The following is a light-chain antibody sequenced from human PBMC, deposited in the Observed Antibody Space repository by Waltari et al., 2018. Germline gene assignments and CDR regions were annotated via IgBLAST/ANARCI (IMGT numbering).Light chain of an antibody. J-gene: IGKJ4*01. CDR3: QQYDGIVLT. CDR1: QSVTSIS. CDR2: GAS. V-gene: IGKV3-20*01. Sequence: EIVLTQSPGTLSLSPGERATPSCRASQSVTSISLSWYQQKPGQAPRLLIYGASNRATGIPDRFSGSGSGTDFTLTISRLEPEDFAVYYCQQYDGIVLTFGGGTKVEI.